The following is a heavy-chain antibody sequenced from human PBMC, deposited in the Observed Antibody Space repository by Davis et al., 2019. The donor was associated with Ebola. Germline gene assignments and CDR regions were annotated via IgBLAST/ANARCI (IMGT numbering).Heavy chain of an antibody. CDR3: ARDPVDYDSSGYWFDY. J-gene: IGHJ4*02. CDR1: GFTFSSYS. V-gene: IGHV3-21*01. D-gene: IGHD3-22*01. CDR2: ISSSSSYI. Sequence: GESLKISCAASGFTFSSYSMNWVRQAPGKGLEWVSSISSSSSYIYYADSVKGRFTISRDNSKNTLYLQMNSLRAEDTAVYYCARDPVDYDSSGYWFDYWGQGTLVTVSS.